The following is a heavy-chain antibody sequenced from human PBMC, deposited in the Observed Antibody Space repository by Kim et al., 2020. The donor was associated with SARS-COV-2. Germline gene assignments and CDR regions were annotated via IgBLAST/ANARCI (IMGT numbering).Heavy chain of an antibody. J-gene: IGHJ6*02. D-gene: IGHD6-19*01. V-gene: IGHV5-51*01. Sequence: GESLKISCKGSGYSFTSYWIGWVRQMPGKGLEWMGIIYPGDSDTRYSPSFQGQVTISADKSISTAYLQWSSLKASDTAMYYCARHIAVAPYYYGMDVWGQGTTVTVSS. CDR1: GYSFTSYW. CDR2: IYPGDSDT. CDR3: ARHIAVAPYYYGMDV.